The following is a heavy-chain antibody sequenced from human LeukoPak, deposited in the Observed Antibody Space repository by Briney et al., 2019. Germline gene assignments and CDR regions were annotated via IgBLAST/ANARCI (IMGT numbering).Heavy chain of an antibody. V-gene: IGHV3-21*01. D-gene: IGHD2-15*01. Sequence: PGGSLRLSCAASGFTFSSYSMNWVRQAPGKGLEWVSSISSSSSYIYYADSVKGRFTIPRDNAKNSLYLQMNSLRAEDTAVYYCARLYRVAATFDPWGQGTLVTVSS. J-gene: IGHJ5*02. CDR1: GFTFSSYS. CDR3: ARLYRVAATFDP. CDR2: ISSSSSYI.